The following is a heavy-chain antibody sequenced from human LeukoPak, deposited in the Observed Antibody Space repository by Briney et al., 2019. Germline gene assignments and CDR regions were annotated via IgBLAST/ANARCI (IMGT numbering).Heavy chain of an antibody. CDR1: GGSISSYY. J-gene: IGHJ3*02. CDR2: IYTSGST. V-gene: IGHV4-4*07. Sequence: SETLSLTCTVSGGSISSYYWSWIRQPAGKGLEWIGRIYTSGSTNYNPSLKSRVTMSVDTSKDQFSLKLSSATAADTAVYYCVRDGGDTVTEDAFDIWGQGTMVTVSS. D-gene: IGHD4-17*01. CDR3: VRDGGDTVTEDAFDI.